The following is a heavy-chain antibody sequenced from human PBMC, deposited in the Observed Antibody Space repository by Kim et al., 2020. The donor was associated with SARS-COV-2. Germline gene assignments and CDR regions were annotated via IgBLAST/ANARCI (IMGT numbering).Heavy chain of an antibody. D-gene: IGHD6-13*01. Sequence: GGSLRLSCAASGFTVSSNYMSWVRQAPGKGLEWVSVIYRGGNTYYADSVKGRFTISRDTSKNTLYLQMNSLRAEDTAVYCCARRYNTSVAHDYWGRGTLVTVSS. CDR1: GFTVSSNY. CDR2: IYRGGNT. V-gene: IGHV3-53*01. J-gene: IGHJ4*02. CDR3: ARRYNTSVAHDY.